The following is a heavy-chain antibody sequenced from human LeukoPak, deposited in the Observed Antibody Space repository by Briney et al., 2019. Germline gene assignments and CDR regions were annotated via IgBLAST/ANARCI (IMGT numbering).Heavy chain of an antibody. CDR1: GFTFSSYW. J-gene: IGHJ4*02. Sequence: GGSLRLSCAASGFTFSSYWMSWVRQAPGKGLEWVANIKQDGSEKYYVDSVKGRFTISRDYSKNTLYLQMHILRAEDTAVYFCAREQWLDCWGQGTLVTVSS. CDR3: AREQWLDC. CDR2: IKQDGSEK. V-gene: IGHV3-7*03. D-gene: IGHD6-19*01.